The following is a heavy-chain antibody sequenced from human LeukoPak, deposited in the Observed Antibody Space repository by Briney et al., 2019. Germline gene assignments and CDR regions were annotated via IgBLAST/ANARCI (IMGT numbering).Heavy chain of an antibody. D-gene: IGHD2-15*01. CDR3: ARRSCSGGTCYESRGWFDS. CDR1: DDSIASTIHY. Sequence: SETLSLTCAVSDDSIASTIHYWAWIRQPPGKGLEWIGSMYYSGSTYYNPSIKSRVTMSLDTSENQLSLKLSSVTAADTAVYYCARRSCSGGTCYESRGWFDSWGQGTLVTVSS. V-gene: IGHV4-39*07. J-gene: IGHJ5*01. CDR2: MYYSGST.